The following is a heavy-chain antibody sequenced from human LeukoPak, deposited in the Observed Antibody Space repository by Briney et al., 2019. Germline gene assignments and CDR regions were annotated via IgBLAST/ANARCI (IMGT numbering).Heavy chain of an antibody. Sequence: GVSLRLSCAASRFTVSSNYMSWVRQAPGKGLEWVSVIYSGGNTYYADSVKGRFTISRDNSKNTLYLQMNSLRAEDTAVYYCARVLVRGVTDYWGQGTLVTVSS. CDR2: IYSGGNT. J-gene: IGHJ4*02. V-gene: IGHV3-66*01. CDR1: RFTVSSNY. CDR3: ARVLVRGVTDY. D-gene: IGHD3-10*01.